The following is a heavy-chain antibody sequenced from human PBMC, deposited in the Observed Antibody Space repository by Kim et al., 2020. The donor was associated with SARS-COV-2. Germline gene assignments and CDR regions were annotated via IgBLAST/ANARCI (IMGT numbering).Heavy chain of an antibody. Sequence: GGSLRLSCAASGFTFSSYSMNWVRQAPGKGLEWVSSISSSSSYIYYADSVKGRFTISRDNAKNSLYLQMNSLRAEDTAVYYCARGPQSSGWYFDYWGQGTLVTVSS. J-gene: IGHJ4*02. D-gene: IGHD6-19*01. CDR3: ARGPQSSGWYFDY. V-gene: IGHV3-21*01. CDR1: GFTFSSYS. CDR2: ISSSSSYI.